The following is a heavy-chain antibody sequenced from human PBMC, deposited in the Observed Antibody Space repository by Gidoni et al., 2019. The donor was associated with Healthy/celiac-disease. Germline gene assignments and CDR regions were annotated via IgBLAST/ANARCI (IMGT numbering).Heavy chain of an antibody. Sequence: EVQLLESGGGVVQPGGSLRLSCAASGLTFSSYAMSWVRQAPGNALGWVSVISGSGGSTYYADTVKGRFTISRDNSKNTLYLQMNSLRAEDTAVYYCAKIAFGGDMGGYWGQGTLVTVSS. CDR1: GLTFSSYA. D-gene: IGHD3-16*01. J-gene: IGHJ4*02. V-gene: IGHV3-23*01. CDR2: ISGSGGST. CDR3: AKIAFGGDMGGY.